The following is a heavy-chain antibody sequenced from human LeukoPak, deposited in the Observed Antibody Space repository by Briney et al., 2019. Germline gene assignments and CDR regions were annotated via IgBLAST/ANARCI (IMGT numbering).Heavy chain of an antibody. D-gene: IGHD2-2*01. J-gene: IGHJ4*02. V-gene: IGHV4-59*12. CDR3: ARVECSSTSCYAIDY. CDR1: GGSISSYY. CDR2: IYHSGST. Sequence: SETLSLTCTVSGGSISSYYWSWIRQPPGKGLEWIGYIYHSGSTYYNPSLKSRVTISVDRSKNQFSLKLSSVTAADTAVYYCARVECSSTSCYAIDYWGQGTLVTVSS.